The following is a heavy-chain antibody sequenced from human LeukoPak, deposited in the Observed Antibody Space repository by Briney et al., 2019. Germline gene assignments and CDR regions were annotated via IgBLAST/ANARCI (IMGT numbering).Heavy chain of an antibody. CDR3: ARERIAVAGTVDY. CDR1: GYTFTGYY. V-gene: IGHV1-2*02. D-gene: IGHD6-19*01. CDR2: INPNSGGT. J-gene: IGHJ4*02. Sequence: ASVKVSCKASGYTFTGYYMHWVRPAPGQGLEWMGWINPNSGGTNYAQKFQGRVTMTRDTSISTAYMELSRLRSDDTAVYYCARERIAVAGTVDYWGQGTLVTVSS.